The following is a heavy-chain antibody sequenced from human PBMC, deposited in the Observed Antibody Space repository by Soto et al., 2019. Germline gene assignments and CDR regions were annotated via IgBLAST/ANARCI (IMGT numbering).Heavy chain of an antibody. CDR1: GFTFSFCA. J-gene: IGHJ4*02. D-gene: IGHD3-22*01. CDR2: IRGNNGDT. Sequence: EVQLLESGGGLVQPGGSLRLSCAASGFTFSFCAMSWVRQAPGKGLEWVSSIRGNNGDTYYADSVKGRFTISRDNSKNTLYLQMNRLRVEDTAVYYCAKGPSDSYYYFDYWGQGALVTVSS. V-gene: IGHV3-23*01. CDR3: AKGPSDSYYYFDY.